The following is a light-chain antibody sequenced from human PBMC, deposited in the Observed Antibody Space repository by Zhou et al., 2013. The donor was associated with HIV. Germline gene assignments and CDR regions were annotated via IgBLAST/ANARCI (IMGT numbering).Light chain of an antibody. CDR1: QSVSSGY. CDR3: QQSGNSLALT. CDR2: GAS. J-gene: IGKJ4*01. Sequence: EIVLTQSPGTLSLSPGERATLSCRASQSVSSGYLAWYQQKPGQAPRLLIYGASRRATGIPDRFSGSGSGDRTSFSLSSRLEPEDFAVYYCQQSGNSLALTFGGGTKVEIK. V-gene: IGKV3-20*01.